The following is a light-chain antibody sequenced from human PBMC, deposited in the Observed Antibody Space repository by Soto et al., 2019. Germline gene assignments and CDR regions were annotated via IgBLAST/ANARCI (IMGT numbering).Light chain of an antibody. J-gene: IGKJ1*01. V-gene: IGKV1-5*03. CDR1: QSNSSW. Sequence: DIPMTQSPSTLSASVGDRVTITCRASQSNSSWLAWYQQKPGKAPKLLIYKASSLESGVPSRFSGSGSGTEFTLTISSRQPDDFATYYCQQYNSYSPWTFGQGTKVEIK. CDR2: KAS. CDR3: QQYNSYSPWT.